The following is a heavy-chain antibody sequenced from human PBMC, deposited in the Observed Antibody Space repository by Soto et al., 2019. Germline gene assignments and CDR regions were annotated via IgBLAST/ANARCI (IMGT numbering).Heavy chain of an antibody. Sequence: GGSLRLSCAASGFTFSSYAMSWVRQAPGKGLEWVSAISGSGGSTYYADSVKGRITISRDNSKNTLYLQMNSLRAEDTAVYYCAKDYARGYSYGYFAYWGQGTLVTVSS. CDR2: ISGSGGST. J-gene: IGHJ4*02. D-gene: IGHD5-18*01. V-gene: IGHV3-23*01. CDR1: GFTFSSYA. CDR3: AKDYARGYSYGYFAY.